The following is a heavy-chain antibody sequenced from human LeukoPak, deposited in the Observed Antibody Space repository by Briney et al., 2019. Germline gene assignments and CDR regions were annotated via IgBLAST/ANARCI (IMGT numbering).Heavy chain of an antibody. CDR3: ARGQLLRQQLVSLHFDY. V-gene: IGHV4-34*01. CDR1: GGSFSGYY. J-gene: IGHJ4*02. CDR2: INHSGST. Sequence: PSETLSLTCAVYGGSFSGYYWCWIRQSPGKGLEWIGEINHSGSTNYNPSLKSRVTISVDTSKNQFSLKLSSVTAADTAVYYCARGQLLRQQLVSLHFDYWGQGTLVTVSS. D-gene: IGHD6-13*01.